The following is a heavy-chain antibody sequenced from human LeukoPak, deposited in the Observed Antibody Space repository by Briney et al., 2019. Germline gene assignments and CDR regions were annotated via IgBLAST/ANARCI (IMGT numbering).Heavy chain of an antibody. CDR2: IKHDGSEK. J-gene: IGHJ4*01. Sequence: GGPQRLPCAASGFTFSSYGMSWVRQAPGKGLEWVANIKHDGSEKYYVDSVKGRFTISRDNAKNSLYLQMHSLRAEDTAVYYCAREHRGILVGAATLDYWDQGILVTVSS. CDR1: GFTFSSYG. D-gene: IGHD2-15*01. V-gene: IGHV3-7*04. CDR3: AREHRGILVGAATLDY.